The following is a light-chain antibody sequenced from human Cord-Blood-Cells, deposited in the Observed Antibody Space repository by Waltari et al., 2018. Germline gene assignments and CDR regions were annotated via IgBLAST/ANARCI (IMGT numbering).Light chain of an antibody. CDR3: SLYAGSNKLV. V-gene: IGLV2-8*01. J-gene: IGLJ3*02. Sequence: QSALTQPPSASGSPGQSVTISRTGTSSDVGGYNFVSRYQQHPDKAPKLMIYEVSKRPSGITERLSVSKAGKTGSLTASGVQAEDEADYCCSLYAGSNKLVCGGGTKLTVL. CDR1: SSDVGGYNF. CDR2: EVS.